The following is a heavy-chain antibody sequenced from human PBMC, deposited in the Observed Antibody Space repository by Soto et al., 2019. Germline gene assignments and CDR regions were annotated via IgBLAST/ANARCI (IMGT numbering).Heavy chain of an antibody. D-gene: IGHD3-10*01. Sequence: EVQLVESGGGLVQPGGSLRLSCAASGFTFSSYWMHWVRQAPGKGLVWVSRINSDGSSTSYADSVKGRFTISRDNAKNTLYLQMNSLRAEDTAVYYCVRVYYYGSGSYPPEAFDIWGQGTMVTVSS. CDR3: VRVYYYGSGSYPPEAFDI. V-gene: IGHV3-74*01. CDR2: INSDGSST. CDR1: GFTFSSYW. J-gene: IGHJ3*02.